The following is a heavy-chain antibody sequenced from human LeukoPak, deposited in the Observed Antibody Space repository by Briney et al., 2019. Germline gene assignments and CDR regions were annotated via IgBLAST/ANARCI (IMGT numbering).Heavy chain of an antibody. Sequence: ASVKVSCKASGYRFTSYGISWVRQAPGQGLEWMGWISAYNGNTNYAQKLQGRVTMTTDASTSTAYMELRSLRSDDTAVYYCARGGDGDILTGLVFDYWGQGTLVTVSS. CDR3: ARGGDGDILTGLVFDY. V-gene: IGHV1-18*01. CDR2: ISAYNGNT. CDR1: GYRFTSYG. D-gene: IGHD3-9*01. J-gene: IGHJ4*02.